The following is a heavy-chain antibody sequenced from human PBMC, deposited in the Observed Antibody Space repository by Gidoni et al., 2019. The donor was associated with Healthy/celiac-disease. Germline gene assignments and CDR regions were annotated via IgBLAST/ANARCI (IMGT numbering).Heavy chain of an antibody. CDR2: ISSSSSTI. J-gene: IGHJ3*02. D-gene: IGHD1-20*01. CDR3: ARDGFITGTRGPDAFDI. V-gene: IGHV3-48*01. Sequence: EVQLVESGRGSVQPGGSLRLSCAASGFTFSSYSMNWVRQAPGKGLEWVSYISSSSSTIYYADSVKGRFTISRDNAKNSLYLQMNSLRAEDTAVYYCARDGFITGTRGPDAFDIWGQGTMVTVSS. CDR1: GFTFSSYS.